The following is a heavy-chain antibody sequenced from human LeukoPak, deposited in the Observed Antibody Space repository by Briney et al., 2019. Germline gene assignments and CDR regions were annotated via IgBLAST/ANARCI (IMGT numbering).Heavy chain of an antibody. Sequence: SETLSLTCTVSGGSLNTYYWSWIRQPPGKGLEWIGYIYYSGSTNYNPSLKSRVTIFVDTSKNQFSLKLSSVTAADTAVYFCARNQGGYDDVWGRSDAFDIWGQGTMVTVSS. CDR1: GGSLNTYY. CDR3: ARNQGGYDDVWGRSDAFDI. V-gene: IGHV4-59*01. D-gene: IGHD3-16*01. J-gene: IGHJ3*02. CDR2: IYYSGST.